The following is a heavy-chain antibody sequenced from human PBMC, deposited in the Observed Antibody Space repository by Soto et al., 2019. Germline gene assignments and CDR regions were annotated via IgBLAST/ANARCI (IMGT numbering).Heavy chain of an antibody. Sequence: GGSLRLSCVASGIALGDYAMHWVRQVPGQGLEWVSGIYSDDRSTAYADSVKGRFTISRDNARNSLYLQMNSLRPEDAAVYYCTKDATPGALDYWGRPILVTVSS. CDR1: GIALGDYA. CDR2: IYSDDRST. J-gene: IGHJ4*02. CDR3: TKDATPGALDY. V-gene: IGHV3-9*01.